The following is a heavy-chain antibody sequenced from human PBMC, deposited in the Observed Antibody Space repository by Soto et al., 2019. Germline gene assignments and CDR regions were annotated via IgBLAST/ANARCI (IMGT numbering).Heavy chain of an antibody. D-gene: IGHD2-15*01. J-gene: IGHJ5*02. CDR1: GASLTTYY. CDR3: ARDLKEYCSDGKCNWFDP. V-gene: IGHV4-59*01. Sequence: SETLSLTCTVSGASLTTYYWSWIRQPPGKGLEWIGYISYSGSTDYNPSLKSRVTISFDASKNQISLQVRSATAADAAVYYCARDLKEYCSDGKCNWFDPWRQGTLVTVSS. CDR2: ISYSGST.